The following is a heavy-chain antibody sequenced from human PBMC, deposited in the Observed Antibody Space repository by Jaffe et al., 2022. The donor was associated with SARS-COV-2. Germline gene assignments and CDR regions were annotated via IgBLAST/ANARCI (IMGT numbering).Heavy chain of an antibody. CDR3: VKDVTFDSRGFDY. Sequence: EVQLVESGGGLVQPGRSLRLSCAASGFTFHDYAMHWVRQAPGEGLEWVSGITWNSGSIGYAASVKGRFTISRDNANNSLYLQMNSLRAEDTALYYCVKDVTFDSRGFDYWGQGTLVTVSS. V-gene: IGHV3-9*01. CDR1: GFTFHDYA. D-gene: IGHD3-22*01. CDR2: ITWNSGSI. J-gene: IGHJ4*02.